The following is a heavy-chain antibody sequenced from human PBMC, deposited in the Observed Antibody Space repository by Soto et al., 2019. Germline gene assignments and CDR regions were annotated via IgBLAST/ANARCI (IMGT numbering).Heavy chain of an antibody. Sequence: PGGSLRLSCAPSGYSISTYWMSWVRQAPGKGLEWVANVKQDGSEEYYVDSVKGRFTISRDNAKNSLYLQMNSLRAEDTAVYYCAALDTAMVKTAGYWGQGT. D-gene: IGHD5-18*01. J-gene: IGHJ4*02. V-gene: IGHV3-7*01. CDR1: GYSISTYW. CDR2: VKQDGSEE. CDR3: AALDTAMVKTAGY.